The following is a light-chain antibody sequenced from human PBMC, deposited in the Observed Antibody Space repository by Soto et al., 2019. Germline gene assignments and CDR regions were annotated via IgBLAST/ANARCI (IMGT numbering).Light chain of an antibody. CDR1: SSDVGANSY. CDR2: EVT. J-gene: IGLJ1*01. CDR3: SSYSSGSTPYV. V-gene: IGLV2-14*01. Sequence: QSALTEAAGVSGTTGKSITISCTGTSSDVGANSYVSWYQQHPGKAPKLMIYEVTDRPSGVSDRFSGSTSGYTASLTISGLQAEDEADYYCSSYSSGSTPYVFGPGTKVTVL.